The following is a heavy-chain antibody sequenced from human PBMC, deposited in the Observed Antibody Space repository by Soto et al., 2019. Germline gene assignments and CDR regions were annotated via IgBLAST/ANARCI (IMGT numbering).Heavy chain of an antibody. CDR3: VRDGTKNLRDWFDP. Sequence: SETLSLTRTVSGASLIVYYWSLICQPPGKGLEWIGRIYATGSSDYNPSLKSRITISVDMSKRQFSLTLRSVTAADTAMYYCVRDGTKNLRDWFDPWGQGILVTVSS. V-gene: IGHV4-4*07. CDR1: GASLIVYY. J-gene: IGHJ5*02. D-gene: IGHD1-1*01. CDR2: IYATGSS.